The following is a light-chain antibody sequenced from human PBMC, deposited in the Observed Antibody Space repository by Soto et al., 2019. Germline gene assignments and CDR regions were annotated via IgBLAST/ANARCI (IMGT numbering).Light chain of an antibody. CDR3: QQYGSSPPYT. CDR1: QSVSNKS. Sequence: EVVLTQSPGTLSLSPGERATLSCRASQSVSNKSLAWYQQKPGQAPRLLIFGSSDRATGIPDRFSGSGSGTDFTLTISRLEPEDFAVYYCQQYGSSPPYTFGQGTKLEIK. V-gene: IGKV3-20*01. J-gene: IGKJ2*01. CDR2: GSS.